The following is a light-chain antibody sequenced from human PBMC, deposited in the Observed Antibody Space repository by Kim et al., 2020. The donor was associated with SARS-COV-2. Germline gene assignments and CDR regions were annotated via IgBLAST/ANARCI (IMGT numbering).Light chain of an antibody. CDR3: YSAADKV. V-gene: IGLV3-27*01. Sequence: SYELTQPSPVSVSPGQTARITCSGDVLTKKYARWFQQKPGQAPVLVIYKDSERPSGIPERFSGSSSGTTVTLTISGAQVEDEADYYCYSAADKVFGGGTQLTVL. J-gene: IGLJ3*02. CDR2: KDS. CDR1: VLTKKY.